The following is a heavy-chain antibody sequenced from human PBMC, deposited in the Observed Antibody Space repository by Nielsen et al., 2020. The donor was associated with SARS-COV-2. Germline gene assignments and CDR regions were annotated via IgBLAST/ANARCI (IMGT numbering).Heavy chain of an antibody. D-gene: IGHD1-26*01. J-gene: IGHJ3*02. CDR1: GFTFSSYG. Sequence: GGSLRLSCAASGFTFSSYGMHWVRQAPGKGLEWVAVIWYDGSNKYYADSVKGRFTISRDNSKNTLYLQMNSLRAEDTAVYYCASPVGATTIAFDIWGQGTMVTVSS. CDR2: IWYDGSNK. V-gene: IGHV3-33*01. CDR3: ASPVGATTIAFDI.